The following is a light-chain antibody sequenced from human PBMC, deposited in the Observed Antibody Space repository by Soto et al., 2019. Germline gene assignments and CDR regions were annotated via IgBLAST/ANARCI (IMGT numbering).Light chain of an antibody. J-gene: IGKJ5*01. CDR3: QQYGSSRT. CDR1: QSVSSSY. Sequence: EFVLTQSPGTLSLSPGERATLSCRASQSVSSSYLAWYQQKPGQAPRLLIYGASSRATGIPDRFSGSGSGTEFTLTISRLEPEDFAVYYCQQYGSSRTFGQGTRLEI. V-gene: IGKV3-20*01. CDR2: GAS.